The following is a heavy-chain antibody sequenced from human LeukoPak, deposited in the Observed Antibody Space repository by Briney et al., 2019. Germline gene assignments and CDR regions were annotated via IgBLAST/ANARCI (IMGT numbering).Heavy chain of an antibody. CDR3: ARLIDSAFDI. Sequence: GGSLRLSCAASGFTFSSYSMNWVRQAPGKGLEWVSSISSSSSYIYYADSVKGRFTISRDNAKNSLYLQMDSLRAEDTAVYYCARLIDSAFDIWGQGTMVTVSS. CDR1: GFTFSSYS. D-gene: IGHD2-21*01. V-gene: IGHV3-21*01. CDR2: ISSSSSYI. J-gene: IGHJ3*02.